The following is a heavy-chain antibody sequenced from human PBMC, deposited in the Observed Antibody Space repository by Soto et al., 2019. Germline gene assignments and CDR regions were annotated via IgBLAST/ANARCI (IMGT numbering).Heavy chain of an antibody. Sequence: SETLSLTCTVSGGSIISSSYYWVLIRQPPGKGLEWIGSIYYSGSTYYNPSLKSRVTISVDTSKNQFSLKLSSVTAADTAVYYCARHVSTDYYDSSGYSPSENFDYGGQGPLVTIPS. J-gene: IGHJ4*02. CDR3: ARHVSTDYYDSSGYSPSENFDY. D-gene: IGHD3-22*01. CDR2: IYYSGST. V-gene: IGHV4-39*01. CDR1: GGSIISSSYY.